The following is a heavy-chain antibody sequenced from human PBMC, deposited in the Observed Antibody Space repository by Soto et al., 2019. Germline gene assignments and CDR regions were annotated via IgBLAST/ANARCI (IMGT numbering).Heavy chain of an antibody. CDR2: ISGSGGST. CDR3: AKYLGRYCSGGSCYLYGMDV. V-gene: IGHV3-23*01. CDR1: GFTFSSYA. D-gene: IGHD2-15*01. J-gene: IGHJ6*02. Sequence: LRLSCAASGFTFSSYAMSWVRQAPGKGLEWVSAISGSGGSTHYADSVKGRFTISRDNSKNTLYLQMNSLRAEDTAVYYCAKYLGRYCSGGSCYLYGMDVWGQGTTVTVSS.